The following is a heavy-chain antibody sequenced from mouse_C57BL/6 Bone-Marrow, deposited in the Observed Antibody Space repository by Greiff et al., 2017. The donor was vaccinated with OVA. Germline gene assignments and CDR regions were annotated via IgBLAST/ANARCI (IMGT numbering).Heavy chain of an antibody. CDR1: GYTFTEYT. CDR2: FYPGSGSI. CDR3: ARDEEGGAYGNYGAMDY. D-gene: IGHD2-1*01. Sequence: QVQLKESGAELVKPGASVKLSCKASGYTFTEYTIHWVKQRSGQGLEWIGWFYPGSGSIKYNEKFKDKATLTADKSSSTVYMELSRLTSEDSAVYYCARDEEGGAYGNYGAMDYWGQGTSVTVSS. V-gene: IGHV1-62-2*01. J-gene: IGHJ4*01.